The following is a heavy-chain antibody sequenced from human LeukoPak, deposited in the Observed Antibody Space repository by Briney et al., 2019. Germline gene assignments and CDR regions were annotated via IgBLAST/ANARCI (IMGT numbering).Heavy chain of an antibody. J-gene: IGHJ3*02. Sequence: GSLRLSCAASGFTFSSCAMSWVRQAPGKGLEWIGEINHSGSTNYNPSLKSRVTISVDTSKNQFSLKLSSVTAADTAVYYCASGLGDAFDIWGQGTMVTVSS. CDR1: GFTFSSCA. CDR2: INHSGST. CDR3: ASGLGDAFDI. V-gene: IGHV4-34*01. D-gene: IGHD6-6*01.